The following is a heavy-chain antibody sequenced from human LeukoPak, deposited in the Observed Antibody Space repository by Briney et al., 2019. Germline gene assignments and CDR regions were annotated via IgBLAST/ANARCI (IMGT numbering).Heavy chain of an antibody. J-gene: IGHJ4*02. CDR2: IYYSGST. Sequence: SETLSLTCTVSGGSISIYYWSWIRQPPGKGLEWIGYIYYSGSTNYNPSLKSRVTISVDTSKNQFSLKLSSVTAADTAVYYCARGPFLLDCDNVFDYWGQGTLVTVSS. D-gene: IGHD3-9*01. CDR3: ARGPFLLDCDNVFDY. V-gene: IGHV4-59*01. CDR1: GGSISIYY.